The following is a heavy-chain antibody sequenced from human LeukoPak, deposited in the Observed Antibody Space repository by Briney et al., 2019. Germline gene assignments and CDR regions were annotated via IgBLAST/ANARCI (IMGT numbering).Heavy chain of an antibody. J-gene: IGHJ4*02. CDR2: INPSGGST. V-gene: IGHV1-46*01. Sequence: ASVKVSCKASGYTFTSYYMHWVRQAPGQGLEWMGIINPSGGSTSYAQKFQGRVTMTRDTSTSTAYMELSSLRPEDAAVYYCARGSDVLRYFDWLYYFDYWGQGTLVTVSS. CDR1: GYTFTSYY. D-gene: IGHD3-9*01. CDR3: ARGSDVLRYFDWLYYFDY.